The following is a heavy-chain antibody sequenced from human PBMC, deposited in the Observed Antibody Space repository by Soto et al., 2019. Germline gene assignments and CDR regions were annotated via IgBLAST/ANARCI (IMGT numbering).Heavy chain of an antibody. J-gene: IGHJ5*01. CDR2: MFHSGGA. V-gene: IGHV4-4*02. CDR1: DGSISTYDW. CDR3: ARGSALGPSWFDS. Sequence: SETLSLTCVVSDGSISTYDWWTWVRQPPGKGLEWIGKMFHSGGADYSPSLKSRVTISADSSKNHFSLRLTAVTAADTAVYYCARGSALGPSWFDSWGQGTLVTVSS.